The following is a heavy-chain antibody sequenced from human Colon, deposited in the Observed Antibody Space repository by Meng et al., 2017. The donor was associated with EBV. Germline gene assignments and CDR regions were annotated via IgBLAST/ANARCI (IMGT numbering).Heavy chain of an antibody. D-gene: IGHD2-21*02. CDR2: IYHSGST. J-gene: IGHJ4*02. Sequence: QVTVQGSGPGLGKPSGTLSLTCAVSGGSLSSRNWWSWVRQPPGKGLEWIGEIYHSGSTNYNPSLKSRVTIAVDESKNQFSLRLSSVTAADTAVYYCARVGAYCGGDCYHPRWGQGTLVTVSS. CDR1: GGSLSSRNW. V-gene: IGHV4-4*02. CDR3: ARVGAYCGGDCYHPR.